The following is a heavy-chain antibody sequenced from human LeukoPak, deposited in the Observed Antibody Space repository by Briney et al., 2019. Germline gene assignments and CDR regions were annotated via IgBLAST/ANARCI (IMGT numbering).Heavy chain of an antibody. CDR2: IYYSGST. Sequence: SQTLSLTCTVSGGSISSGGYSWSWIRQHPGKGLEWIGYIYYSGSTYYNPSLKSRVTISVDTSKNQFSLKLSSVTAADTAVYYCARDLWGYYDSSGYSIGTAWGQGTLVTVSS. CDR3: ARDLWGYYDSSGYSIGTA. V-gene: IGHV4-31*03. J-gene: IGHJ5*02. D-gene: IGHD3-22*01. CDR1: GGSISSGGYS.